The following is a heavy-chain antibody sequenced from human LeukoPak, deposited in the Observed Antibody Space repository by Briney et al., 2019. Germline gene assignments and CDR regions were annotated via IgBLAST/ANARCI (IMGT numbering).Heavy chain of an antibody. CDR3: ARGKGEWLLSYYFDY. J-gene: IGHJ4*02. CDR2: IIPILGIA. CDR1: GGTFSSYA. V-gene: IGHV1-69*04. D-gene: IGHD3-3*01. Sequence: SVTVSCKASGGTFSSYAISWVRQAPGQGLEWMGRIIPILGIANYAQKFQGRVTITADKSTSTAYMELSSLRSEDTAVYYCARGKGEWLLSYYFDYWGQGTLVTVSS.